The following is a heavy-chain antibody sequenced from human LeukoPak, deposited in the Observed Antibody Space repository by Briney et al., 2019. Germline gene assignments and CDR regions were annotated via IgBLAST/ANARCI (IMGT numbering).Heavy chain of an antibody. CDR2: ISGSGAST. J-gene: IGHJ4*02. V-gene: IGHV3-23*01. D-gene: IGHD1-26*01. CDR3: AKGRGSPYYFEY. CDR1: GFTFSSFA. Sequence: GGPLRLSCAASGFTFSSFAMTWVRQAPGKGLEWVSAISGSGASTYYADSVKGRFTISRDNSKNTLYLQMNSLRAEDTAVYYCAKGRGSPYYFEYWGQGTLVTVSS.